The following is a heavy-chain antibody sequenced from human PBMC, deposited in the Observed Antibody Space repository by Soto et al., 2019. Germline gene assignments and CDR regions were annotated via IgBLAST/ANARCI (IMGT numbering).Heavy chain of an antibody. J-gene: IGHJ4*02. Sequence: GGSLRLSCGASGFTFSSYAVSWVRQAPGKGPEWISSISGSGSTIYYADSVKGRFTISRDNSKNTLYLQMSSLGAEDTAVYYCAKVFYYYDSSGYYYFDYWGQGTLVTVSS. CDR3: AKVFYYYDSSGYYYFDY. V-gene: IGHV3-23*01. CDR2: ISGSGSTI. CDR1: GFTFSSYA. D-gene: IGHD3-22*01.